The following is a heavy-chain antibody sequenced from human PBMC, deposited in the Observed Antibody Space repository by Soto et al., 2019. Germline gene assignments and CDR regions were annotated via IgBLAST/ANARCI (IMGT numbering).Heavy chain of an antibody. D-gene: IGHD1-26*01. CDR3: AREGAGIAF. J-gene: IGHJ6*02. V-gene: IGHV3-11*05. Sequence: QVQLVESGGGLVKPGGSLRLSCAASGLTFSDYYMSWIRQAPGKGLEWVSYITHRGDYTKYADSVQVRFTISRYHAKNSLYLPMTSLRAADTAVYYCAREGAGIAFWGQGTTVIVSS. CDR2: ITHRGDYT. CDR1: GLTFSDYY.